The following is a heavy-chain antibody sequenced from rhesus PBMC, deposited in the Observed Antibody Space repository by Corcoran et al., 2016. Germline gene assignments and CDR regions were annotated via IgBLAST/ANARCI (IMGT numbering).Heavy chain of an antibody. CDR3: ARDLEGLADY. J-gene: IGHJ4*01. CDR1: GFTFDVYA. V-gene: IGHV3-201*01. CDR2: FSWIVVST. Sequence: EVQLEESGGGVVQPGGSLRLSCAASGFTFDVYAMHWVRKAPGKGRGWVSGFSWIVVSTYYADSVKVQFPISRDNAKNSLYLQMGSLRAEDTALYYCARDLEGLADYWCQGVLVTVSS.